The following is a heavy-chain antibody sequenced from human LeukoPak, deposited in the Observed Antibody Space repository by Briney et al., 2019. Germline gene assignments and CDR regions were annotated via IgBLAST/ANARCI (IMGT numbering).Heavy chain of an antibody. J-gene: IGHJ4*02. CDR3: ARTYYDFWSGYYSHEGNPFDY. Sequence: GESLRLSCVASGFTFKSHSMNWVRQAPGKGLEWVSSINSQSNYIFYSDSVKGRFTISRDNAKNSLYLEMNSLRAEDTAVYYCARTYYDFWSGYYSHEGNPFDYWGQGTLVTVSS. CDR2: INSQSNYI. D-gene: IGHD3-3*01. CDR1: GFTFKSHS. V-gene: IGHV3-21*01.